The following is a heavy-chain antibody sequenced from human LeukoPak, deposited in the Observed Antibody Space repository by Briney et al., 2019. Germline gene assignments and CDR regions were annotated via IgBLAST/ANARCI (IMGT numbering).Heavy chain of an antibody. D-gene: IGHD3-10*01. V-gene: IGHV3-11*01. CDR1: GFTFSDYY. J-gene: IGHJ6*02. CDR3: ARESTLWFGGVYYYYGMDV. Sequence: GPLRLSCAASGFTFSDYYMSWIRQAPGKGLEWVSYISSSGSTIYYADSVKGRFTISRDNAKNSLYLQMNSLRAEDTAVYYCARESTLWFGGVYYYYGMDVWGQGTTVTVSS. CDR2: ISSSGSTI.